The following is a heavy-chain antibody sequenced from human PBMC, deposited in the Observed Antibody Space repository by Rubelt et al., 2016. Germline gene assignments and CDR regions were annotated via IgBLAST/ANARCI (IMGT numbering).Heavy chain of an antibody. CDR2: INHSGST. CDR1: GGSINDNNW. CDR3: ARVSSLIAVGIDY. J-gene: IGHJ4*02. Sequence: SLTCAVSGGSINDNNWWSWVRQPPGKGLEWIGEINHSGSTYYNPSLKSRVTISEDTSKNQFSLKLSSVTAADTAVYYCARVSSLIAVGIDYWGQGTQVTISS. D-gene: IGHD3-16*01. V-gene: IGHV4-4*02.